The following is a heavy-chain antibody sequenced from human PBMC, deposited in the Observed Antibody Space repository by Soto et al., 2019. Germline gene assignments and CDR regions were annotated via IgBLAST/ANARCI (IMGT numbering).Heavy chain of an antibody. V-gene: IGHV3-48*02. CDR2: ISYSSNTI. CDR1: GLAFSSYS. J-gene: IGHJ6*02. D-gene: IGHD6-6*01. Sequence: EVQLVESGGGLVQPGGSLRLSCAASGLAFSSYSMNWVRQAPGKGLEWVSYISYSSNTIYYADSVKGRFTISRDNARNSPYLQMSSLRDDDTAVYYCPGKTLYSRSPRVYDGMDVWGQGTTVTVSS. CDR3: PGKTLYSRSPRVYDGMDV.